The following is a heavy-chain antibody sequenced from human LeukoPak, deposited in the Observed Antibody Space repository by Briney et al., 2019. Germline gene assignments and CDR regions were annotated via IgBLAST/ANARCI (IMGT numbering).Heavy chain of an antibody. J-gene: IGHJ4*02. Sequence: GASVKVSCKASRYTFTGYYMHWVRQAPGQGLEWMGWINPNSGGTNYAQKFQGRVTMTRDTSISTAYMELSRLRSDDTAVYYCARVVLGDYGDYSNLLFDYWGQGTLVTVSS. CDR3: ARVVLGDYGDYSNLLFDY. CDR2: INPNSGGT. V-gene: IGHV1-2*02. D-gene: IGHD4-17*01. CDR1: RYTFTGYY.